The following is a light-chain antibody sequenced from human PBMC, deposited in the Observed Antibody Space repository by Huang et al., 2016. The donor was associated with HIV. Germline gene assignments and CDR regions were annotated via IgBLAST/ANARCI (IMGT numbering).Light chain of an antibody. CDR2: GAS. Sequence: EIVMTQSPATLSVSPGVRATISCRASQSVSSNLAWYQQQPGQAPRLLIYGASTRATGIPARFSGSGSGTVFTLTISSLQSEDFAVYYCQQYNNWPPWTFGQGTKVEIK. CDR3: QQYNNWPPWT. CDR1: QSVSSN. V-gene: IGKV3-15*01. J-gene: IGKJ1*01.